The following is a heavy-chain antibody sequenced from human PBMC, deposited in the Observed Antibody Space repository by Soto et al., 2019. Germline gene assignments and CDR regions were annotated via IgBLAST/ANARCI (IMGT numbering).Heavy chain of an antibody. V-gene: IGHV3-15*07. CDR1: GFSITNTW. Sequence: EVQLVESGGGLVQPGGSLRLSCAASGFSITNTWMHWVRQAPGKGLEWVGRVKSKADGGTADYAAPVKGRFTVSRDDSKNTHYLQMNSLKMEDTGVYYCISFPDFWGGHTPLWGQGTLVTVSS. J-gene: IGHJ4*02. CDR2: VKSKADGGTA. D-gene: IGHD3-3*01. CDR3: ISFPDFWGGHTPL.